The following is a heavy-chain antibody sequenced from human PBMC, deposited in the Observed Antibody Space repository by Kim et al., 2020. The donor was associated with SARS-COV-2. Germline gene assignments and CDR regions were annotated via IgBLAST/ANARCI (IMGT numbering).Heavy chain of an antibody. CDR2: IWYDGSNK. CDR3: ARGGGDSADAFDI. CDR1: GFTFSSYG. Sequence: GGSLRLSCAASGFTFSSYGMHWVRQAPGKGLEWVAAIWYDGSNKYYADSVKGRFTISRDNSKNTLYLQMNSLRAEDTAVYYCARGGGDSADAFDIWGEGT. D-gene: IGHD2-21*02. J-gene: IGHJ3*02. V-gene: IGHV3-33*01.